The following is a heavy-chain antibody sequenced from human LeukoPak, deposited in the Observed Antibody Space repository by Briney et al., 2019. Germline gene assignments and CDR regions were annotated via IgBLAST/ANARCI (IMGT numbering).Heavy chain of an antibody. V-gene: IGHV4-38-2*02. CDR2: IYHSGST. CDR1: GYSISSGYY. CDR3: AIAYYYDSSGIT. J-gene: IGHJ4*02. Sequence: RASETLSLTCTVSGYSISSGYYWGWIRQPPGKGLEWIGSIYHSGSTYYNPSLKSRVTISVDTSKNQFSLKLSSVTAADTAVYYCAIAYYYDSSGITWGQGTLVTVSS. D-gene: IGHD3-22*01.